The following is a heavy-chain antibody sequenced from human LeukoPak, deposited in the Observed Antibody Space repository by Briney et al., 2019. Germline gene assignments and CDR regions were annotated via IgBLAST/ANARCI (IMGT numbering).Heavy chain of an antibody. J-gene: IGHJ3*02. CDR2: ISSSSSYI. D-gene: IGHD2-15*01. CDR3: ARGADLGYCSGGSCYAEHAFDI. CDR1: GFTFSSYS. Sequence: GGSLRLSCAASGFTFSSYSMNWVRQAPGKGLEWVSSISSSSSYIYYADSVKGRFTISRDNAKNSLYLQMNSLRAEDTAVYYCARGADLGYCSGGSCYAEHAFDIWGQGTMVTVSS. V-gene: IGHV3-21*01.